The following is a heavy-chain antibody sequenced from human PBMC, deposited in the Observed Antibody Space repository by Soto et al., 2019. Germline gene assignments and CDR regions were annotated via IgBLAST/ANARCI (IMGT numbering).Heavy chain of an antibody. CDR3: ARGVRRPSSWYSVY. CDR1: GESFSGYD. Sequence: LVTKCVTSAVAGESFSGYDWSWIRKPPGKGLEWIGEIHDSGSTNYNPSLKSRLIISVDTSRNQFSLKLSSVTAADTAVYYCARGVRRPSSWYSVYWGQGTLVTV. CDR2: IHDSGST. D-gene: IGHD6-13*01. V-gene: IGHV4-34*01. J-gene: IGHJ4*02.